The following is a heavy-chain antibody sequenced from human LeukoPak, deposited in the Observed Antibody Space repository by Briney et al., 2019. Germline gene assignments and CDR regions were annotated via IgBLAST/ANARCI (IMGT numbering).Heavy chain of an antibody. V-gene: IGHV3-74*01. Sequence: PGGSLRLSCAASGFTFSSSWMHWVRQAPGKGLVWVSRINTDGSTTTYADSVKGRFTISRDNAKNTLYLQMNSLRAEDTAVYYCARAGGYSGNDYGDSAFDIWGQGTMVTVSS. J-gene: IGHJ3*02. CDR3: ARAGGYSGNDYGDSAFDI. CDR1: GFTFSSSW. CDR2: INTDGSTT. D-gene: IGHD5-12*01.